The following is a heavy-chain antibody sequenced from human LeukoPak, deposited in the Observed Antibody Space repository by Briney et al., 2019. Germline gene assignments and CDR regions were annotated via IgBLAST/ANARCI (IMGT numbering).Heavy chain of an antibody. Sequence: PGGSLRLSCTASGLTFSTSGFNGVRQAPGKGVEWGSYISSSGSTIYYADSVKGRFTISRDNAKNSLYLQMNSLRAEDTAVYYCARDQRGKYSSSPYWGQGTLVTVSS. CDR3: ARDQRGKYSSSPY. J-gene: IGHJ4*02. D-gene: IGHD6-13*01. CDR2: ISSSGSTI. V-gene: IGHV3-48*04. CDR1: GLTFSTSG.